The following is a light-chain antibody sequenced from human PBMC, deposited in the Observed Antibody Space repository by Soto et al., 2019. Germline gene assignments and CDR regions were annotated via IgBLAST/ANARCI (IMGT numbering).Light chain of an antibody. J-gene: IGKJ3*01. CDR1: QSVSGN. CDR3: QQYNNWPPIS. V-gene: IGKV3-15*01. Sequence: EIVMTQSPATLSVSPGERATLSCRASQSVSGNLAWYQQKPGQAPRLLIYAASTRATGIPARFSGSGSGTEFTLTISSLQPEDFAVYYCQQYNNWPPISVGPGTKVDIK. CDR2: AAS.